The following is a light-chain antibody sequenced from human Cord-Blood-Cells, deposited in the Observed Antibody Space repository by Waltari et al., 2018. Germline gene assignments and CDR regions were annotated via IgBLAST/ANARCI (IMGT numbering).Light chain of an antibody. V-gene: IGLV2-14*01. Sequence: QSALTQPASVSGSPGQSITISCTGTSRDVGGYTYVSWYQQHPGKAPKLMIYDVSKRPSGVSNRFSGSKSGNTASLTISGLQAEDEADYYCSSYTSSSRVFGGGTKLTVL. CDR2: DVS. J-gene: IGLJ3*02. CDR1: SRDVGGYTY. CDR3: SSYTSSSRV.